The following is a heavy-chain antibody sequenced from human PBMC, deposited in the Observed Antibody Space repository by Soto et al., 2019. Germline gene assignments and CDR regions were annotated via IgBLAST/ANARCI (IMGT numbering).Heavy chain of an antibody. CDR1: EXTFSIYG. D-gene: IGHD5-18*01. CDR3: ASAAGPTATDAFDI. J-gene: IGHJ3*02. V-gene: IGHV3-30-3*01. CDR2: ISYDGSNK. Sequence: XSLSLHCAASEXTFSIYGIHWVRQATGKGLEWLAVISYDGSNKYYADSVNGRFTISRDNSKNTLYLQMNSMRAEDTAAYYCASAAGPTATDAFDIWGQGTMVTVSS.